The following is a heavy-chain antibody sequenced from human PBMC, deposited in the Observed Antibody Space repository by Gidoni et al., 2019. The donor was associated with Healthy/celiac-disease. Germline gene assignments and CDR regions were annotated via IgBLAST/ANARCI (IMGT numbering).Heavy chain of an antibody. CDR3: AADPYKEHYYYYMDV. J-gene: IGHJ6*03. CDR2: IGIGSGNT. D-gene: IGHD1-20*01. V-gene: IGHV1-58*01. Sequence: QMQLVQSGPEVKKPVTSVKVSGKASGFTCTSSAVQWVRQARGQRLEWRGWIGIGSGNTNYAQKCQERGTITRDMSTSTAYMELSSLRSEDTAVYYCAADPYKEHYYYYMDVWGKGNTVTVS. CDR1: GFTCTSSA.